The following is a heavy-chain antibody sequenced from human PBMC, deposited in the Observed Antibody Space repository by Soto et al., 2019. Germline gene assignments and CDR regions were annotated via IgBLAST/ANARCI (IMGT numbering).Heavy chain of an antibody. D-gene: IGHD4-17*01. J-gene: IGHJ6*02. CDR1: GFPFSSYG. V-gene: IGHV3-30*18. CDR3: AKASDYGDYDYYYYGMDV. Sequence: GGSLILSCAASGFPFSSYGMHWVRRAPGKGLEWVAVISYDGSNKYYADSVKGRFTISRDNSKNTLYLQMNSLRAEDTAVYYCAKASDYGDYDYYYYGMDVWGQGTTVTVS. CDR2: ISYDGSNK.